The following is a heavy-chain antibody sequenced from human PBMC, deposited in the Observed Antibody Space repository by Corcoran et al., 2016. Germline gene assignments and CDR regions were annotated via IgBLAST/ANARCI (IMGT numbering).Heavy chain of an antibody. Sequence: QVTLRESGPALVKPTQTLTLTCTFSGFSLSTSGMCVSWIRQPPGKALEWLALIDWDDDKYYSTSLKTRLTISKDTSKNQVVLTMTNMDPVDTATYYCARIPRGPGFGRYYYGMDVWGQGTTVTVSS. CDR3: ARIPRGPGFGRYYYGMDV. D-gene: IGHD3-16*01. CDR1: GFSLSTSGMC. CDR2: IDWDDDK. V-gene: IGHV2-70*01. J-gene: IGHJ6*02.